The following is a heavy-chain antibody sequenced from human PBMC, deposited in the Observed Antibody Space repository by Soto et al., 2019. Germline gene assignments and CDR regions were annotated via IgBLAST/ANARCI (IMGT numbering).Heavy chain of an antibody. J-gene: IGHJ3*02. V-gene: IGHV5-51*01. CDR2: IYPGDSDT. CDR1: GYSFTSYW. D-gene: IGHD3-3*01. CDR3: ARGATIFGVVLDAFDI. Sequence: GESLKISCKGSGYSFTSYWIGWVRQMPGKGLEWMGIIYPGDSDTRYSPSFQGQVTISADKSISTAYLQWSSLKASDTAMYYCARGATIFGVVLDAFDIWGQGTMVTVS.